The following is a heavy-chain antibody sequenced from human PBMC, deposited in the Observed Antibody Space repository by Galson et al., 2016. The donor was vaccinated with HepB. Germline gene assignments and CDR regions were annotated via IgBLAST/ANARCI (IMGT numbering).Heavy chain of an antibody. CDR1: GYTFTSYD. V-gene: IGHV1-8*01. CDR2: MNANSGNT. J-gene: IGHJ5*02. Sequence: SVKVSCKASGYTFTSYDINWVRQATGQGLEWMGWMNANSGNTGYAQKFQGRVTMTRNTSINIVYMELSSLSSEDTAVYYCARGRGGRRNWFDPWGQGALVTVSS. CDR3: ARGRGGRRNWFDP. D-gene: IGHD3-16*01.